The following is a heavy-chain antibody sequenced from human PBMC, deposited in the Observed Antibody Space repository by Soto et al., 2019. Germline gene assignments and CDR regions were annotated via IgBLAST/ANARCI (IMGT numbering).Heavy chain of an antibody. D-gene: IGHD1-26*01. V-gene: IGHV1-8*01. CDR3: ARGVTAGVDY. Sequence: GASVKVSCKASGYSFTSLDINWVRQTTGQGLEWMGWMQPSSGRTGYAQKFQGRVTMTRDTSINTAYMELSSLTSDDTAFYYCARGVTAGVDYWGQGALVTVSS. CDR2: MQPSSGRT. CDR1: GYSFTSLD. J-gene: IGHJ4*02.